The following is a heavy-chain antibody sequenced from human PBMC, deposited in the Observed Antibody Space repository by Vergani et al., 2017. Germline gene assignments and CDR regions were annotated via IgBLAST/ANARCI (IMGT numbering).Heavy chain of an antibody. J-gene: IGHJ5*02. V-gene: IGHV4-61*02. Sequence: QVQLQESGPGLVKPSQTLSLTCTGSGGTISSGSNYWSWIRQPAGQGLEWIGRIYTSGSTNYNPSLKRRVTISVDTSKNQFSLKLSSVTAADTAVYYCATVMGGATTVLFDPWGQGTLVTVSS. CDR2: IYTSGST. CDR3: ATVMGGATTVLFDP. CDR1: GGTISSGSNY. D-gene: IGHD1-26*01.